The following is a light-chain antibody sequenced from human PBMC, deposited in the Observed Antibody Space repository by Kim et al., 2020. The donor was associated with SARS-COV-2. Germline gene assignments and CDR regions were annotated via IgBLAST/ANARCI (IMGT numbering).Light chain of an antibody. Sequence: AAGKLTCTLSSGNSSDAIAWHQQQPEKGPRYLMKLNSDGSHSKGDGIPDRFSGSSSGAERYLTISSLQSEDEADYYCQTWGTGIRVFGGGTQLTVL. V-gene: IGLV4-69*01. CDR1: SGNSSDA. J-gene: IGLJ3*02. CDR3: QTWGTGIRV. CDR2: LNSDGSH.